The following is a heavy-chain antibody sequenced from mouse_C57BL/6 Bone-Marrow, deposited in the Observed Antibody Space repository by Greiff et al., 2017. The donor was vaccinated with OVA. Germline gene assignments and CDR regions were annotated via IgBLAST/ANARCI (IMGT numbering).Heavy chain of an antibody. D-gene: IGHD1-1*01. CDR2: IHPNSGST. Sequence: VQLQQPGAELVKPGASVKLSCKASGYTFTSYWMHWVKQRPGQGLEWIGMIHPNSGSTNYNEKFKSKATLTVDKSSSTAYMQLSSLTSEDSAVYYCARWKYYYGSRGPYFDVWGTGTTVTVSS. CDR1: GYTFTSYW. CDR3: ARWKYYYGSRGPYFDV. J-gene: IGHJ1*03. V-gene: IGHV1-64*01.